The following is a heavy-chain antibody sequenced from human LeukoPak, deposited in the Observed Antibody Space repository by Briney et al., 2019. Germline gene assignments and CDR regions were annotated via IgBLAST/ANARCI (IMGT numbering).Heavy chain of an antibody. Sequence: PSETLSLTCTVSGGSISNYYWRWLRQPPEKGLEWMGYIYYTGSTNYNPSLKSRVTISVDTSKNQFSLKLSSVTAADTAVYYCARRNYDFWSGYAFDIWGQGTMVTVSS. J-gene: IGHJ3*02. CDR2: IYYTGST. CDR1: GGSISNYY. D-gene: IGHD3-3*01. CDR3: ARRNYDFWSGYAFDI. V-gene: IGHV4-59*08.